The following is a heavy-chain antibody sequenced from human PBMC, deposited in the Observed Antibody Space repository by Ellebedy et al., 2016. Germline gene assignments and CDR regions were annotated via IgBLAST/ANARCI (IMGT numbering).Heavy chain of an antibody. D-gene: IGHD1-26*01. CDR2: IKQDGSEK. CDR3: AVIVGATGDY. Sequence: GESLKISXAGSGFTFSNYWMNWVRRAPGKGLEWVANIKQDGSEKYYVDSVRGRFTISRDNAKNSLDLEMNSLRAEDTAVYYCAVIVGATGDYWGQGTLVTVSS. CDR1: GFTFSNYW. V-gene: IGHV3-7*03. J-gene: IGHJ4*02.